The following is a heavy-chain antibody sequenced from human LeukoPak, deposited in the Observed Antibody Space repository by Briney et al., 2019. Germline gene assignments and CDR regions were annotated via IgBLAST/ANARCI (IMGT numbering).Heavy chain of an antibody. J-gene: IGHJ4*02. CDR2: INPSGGST. V-gene: IGHV1-46*01. Sequence: ASVKVSCKAPGYTFTSCYMHWVRQAPGQGLEWMGIINPSGGSTSYAQKFQGRVTMTRDMSTSTAYMELRSLRSDDTAVYYCARGSPPRVYYDRSGYYSYYFDYWGQGTLVTVSS. CDR1: GYTFTSCY. D-gene: IGHD3-22*01. CDR3: ARGSPPRVYYDRSGYYSYYFDY.